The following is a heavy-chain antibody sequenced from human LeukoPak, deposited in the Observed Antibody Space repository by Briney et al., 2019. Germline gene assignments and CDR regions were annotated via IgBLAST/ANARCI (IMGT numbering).Heavy chain of an antibody. Sequence: PSETLSLTCTVSGGSISSRTSYWGWIRQPPGKGLGWIGSIYYTGSTFYNPSLKSRVTISVDTSRNQFSMKLSSVTAADAAVYFCAREWTTWGAFDIWGQGTMVTVSS. V-gene: IGHV4-39*07. CDR2: IYYTGST. D-gene: IGHD2/OR15-2a*01. J-gene: IGHJ3*02. CDR1: GGSISSRTSY. CDR3: AREWTTWGAFDI.